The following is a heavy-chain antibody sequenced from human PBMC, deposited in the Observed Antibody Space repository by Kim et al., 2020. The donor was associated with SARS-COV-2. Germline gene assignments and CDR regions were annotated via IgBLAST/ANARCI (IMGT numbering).Heavy chain of an antibody. D-gene: IGHD6-13*01. J-gene: IGHJ4*02. V-gene: IGHV3-21*01. Sequence: GGSLRLSCAASGFTFSSYSMNWVRQAPGKGLEWVSSISSSSSYIYYADSVKGRFTISRDNAKNSLYLQMNSLRAEDTAVYYCAKESDSSWIDYWGQGTLVTVSS. CDR1: GFTFSSYS. CDR3: AKESDSSWIDY. CDR2: ISSSSSYI.